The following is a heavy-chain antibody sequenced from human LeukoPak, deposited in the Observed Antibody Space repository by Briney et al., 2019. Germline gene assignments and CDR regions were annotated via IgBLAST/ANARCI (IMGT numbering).Heavy chain of an antibody. J-gene: IGHJ4*02. CDR1: GDSSSNSIYY. V-gene: IGHV4-39*07. D-gene: IGHD6-19*01. Sequence: SETLSLTCTVSGDSSSNSIYYWGWIRQPPGKGLEWIGSIDYSVSTYYNPSLKSRATISIDTSKNQFSLKLSSATAADTAVYYCAREYTLYRSGWFLDYWGQGTVVTVSS. CDR2: IDYSVST. CDR3: AREYTLYRSGWFLDY.